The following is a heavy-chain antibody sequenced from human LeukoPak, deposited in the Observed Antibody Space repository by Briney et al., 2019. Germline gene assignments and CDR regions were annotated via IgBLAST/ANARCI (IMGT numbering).Heavy chain of an antibody. CDR1: GGPISSGDYY. J-gene: IGHJ6*02. Sequence: PSETLSLTCTVTGGPISSGDYYWTWIRQPPGKGLEWIGFIYNTGSTYSNPSLESRLTISLDTSKNQFSLKLSSVTAADTAVYHCATARSLYAVRPGRNQGFYRSVPLVRGLDVWGQGTTVTVSS. D-gene: IGHD3-16*02. CDR3: ATARSLYAVRPGRNQGFYRSVPLVRGLDV. V-gene: IGHV4-30-4*01. CDR2: IYNTGST.